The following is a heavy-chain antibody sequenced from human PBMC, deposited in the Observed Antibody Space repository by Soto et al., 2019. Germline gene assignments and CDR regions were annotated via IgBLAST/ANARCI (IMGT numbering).Heavy chain of an antibody. J-gene: IGHJ4*02. V-gene: IGHV3-23*01. D-gene: IGHD3-16*02. Sequence: GGSLRLSCAASGCNFSSYAMSWVRQAPGKGLEWVSAISGSGGSTYYADSVKGRFTISRDNSKNTLYLQMNSLRAEDTAVYYCAKRASYDYVWGSYPPDYFDYWGQGTLVTVSS. CDR2: ISGSGGST. CDR3: AKRASYDYVWGSYPPDYFDY. CDR1: GCNFSSYA.